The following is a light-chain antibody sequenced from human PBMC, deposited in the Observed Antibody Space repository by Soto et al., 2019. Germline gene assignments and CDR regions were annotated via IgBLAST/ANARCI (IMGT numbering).Light chain of an antibody. J-gene: IGLJ1*01. Sequence: QSVLTQPPSASGTPGQRVTISCSGSSSNIGSNNVNWYQQLPGTAPKLLIYSNNQRPSGVPDRFSGSKSGTSASLAISGLQSEDDAYYYCAAWDDSMNVYVFGTGTKVTVL. V-gene: IGLV1-44*01. CDR2: SNN. CDR3: AAWDDSMNVYV. CDR1: SSNIGSNN.